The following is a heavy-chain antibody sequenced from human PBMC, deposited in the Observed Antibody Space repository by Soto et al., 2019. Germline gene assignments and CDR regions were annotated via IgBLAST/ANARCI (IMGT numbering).Heavy chain of an antibody. CDR3: TSGYPAAISFYGMDV. V-gene: IGHV3-49*04. J-gene: IGHJ6*02. D-gene: IGHD2-2*02. CDR1: GFTFSSYS. CDR2: IRSKAYGGTT. Sequence: GGSLRLSCAASGFTFSSYSMNWVRQAPGKGLERVGFIRSKAYGGTTEYAASVKGRFTISRDDSKSIAYLQMNSLKTEDTAVYYCTSGYPAAISFYGMDVWGQGTTVTVSS.